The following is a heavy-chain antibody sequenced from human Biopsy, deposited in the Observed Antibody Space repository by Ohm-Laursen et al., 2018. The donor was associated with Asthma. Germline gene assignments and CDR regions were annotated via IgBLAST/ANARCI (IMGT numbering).Heavy chain of an antibody. CDR2: ISYTGST. J-gene: IGHJ4*02. CDR1: GDSINSYY. CDR3: ARHWNWGSFFDF. D-gene: IGHD7-27*01. V-gene: IGHV4-39*01. Sequence: GTLSLTCTVSGDSINSYYWTWTRQPPGKGLEWIGSISYTGSTSYNASLKSRVTISVDTSKNQFSLNLNSVTAADTALYYCARHWNWGSFFDFWGQGSLVTVSS.